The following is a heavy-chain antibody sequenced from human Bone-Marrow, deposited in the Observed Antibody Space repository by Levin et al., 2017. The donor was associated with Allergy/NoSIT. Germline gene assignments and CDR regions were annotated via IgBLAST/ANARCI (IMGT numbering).Heavy chain of an antibody. CDR2: VYSGGRP. D-gene: IGHD2-15*01. CDR3: ARAHSDPQSKKWSMLGD. J-gene: IGHJ4*02. V-gene: IGHV4-4*07. Sequence: SETLSLTCSVSGDFISTHYWNWVRQPAGKGLEWIGLVYSGGRPTYNLSLKSRVTMSVDTSKNQFSFKLNSVTAADTAVYYCARAHSDPQSKKWSMLGDWGRGILVTVSS. CDR1: GDFISTHY.